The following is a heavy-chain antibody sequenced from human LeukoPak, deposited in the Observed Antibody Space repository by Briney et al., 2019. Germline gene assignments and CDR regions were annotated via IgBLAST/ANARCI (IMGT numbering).Heavy chain of an antibody. CDR3: ARLSITGYSSGWYDENWFDP. CDR1: GGSISSYY. Sequence: PSETLSLTCTVSGGSISSYYWSWIQQPPGKGLEWIGYIYYSGSTNYNPSLKSRVTISVDTSKNQFSLKLSSVTAADTAVYYCARLSITGYSSGWYDENWFDPWGQGTLVTVSS. J-gene: IGHJ5*02. V-gene: IGHV4-59*08. D-gene: IGHD6-19*01. CDR2: IYYSGST.